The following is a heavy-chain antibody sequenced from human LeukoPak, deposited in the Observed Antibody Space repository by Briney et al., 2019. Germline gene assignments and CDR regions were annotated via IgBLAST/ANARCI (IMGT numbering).Heavy chain of an antibody. V-gene: IGHV4-34*01. D-gene: IGHD5-18*01. CDR3: ARTTEGGYTYDYFYYYYMDV. CDR2: INHSGST. CDR1: GGSFSGYY. Sequence: SETLSLTCAVYGGSFSGYYWSWIRQPPGKGLEWIGEINHSGSTNYNPSLKSRVTISVDTSKNQFSLKPSSVTAADTAVYYCARTTEGGYTYDYFYYYYMDVWGKGTTVTISS. J-gene: IGHJ6*03.